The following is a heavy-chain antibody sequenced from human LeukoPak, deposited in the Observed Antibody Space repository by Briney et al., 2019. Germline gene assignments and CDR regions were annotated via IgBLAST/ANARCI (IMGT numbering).Heavy chain of an antibody. J-gene: IGHJ4*02. V-gene: IGHV4-59*08. CDR2: IYHSGST. Sequence: SETLSLTCTVSGGSISSYYWSWIRQPPGKGLEWIGSIYHSGSTYYNPSLKSRVTISVDTSKNQFSLKLSSVTAADTAVYYCARVHSSSWSPYYFDYWGQGTLVTVSS. CDR3: ARVHSSSWSPYYFDY. D-gene: IGHD6-13*01. CDR1: GGSISSYY.